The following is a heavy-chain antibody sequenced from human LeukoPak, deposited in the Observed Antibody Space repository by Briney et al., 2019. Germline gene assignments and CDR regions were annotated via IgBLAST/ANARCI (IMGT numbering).Heavy chain of an antibody. V-gene: IGHV1-46*01. Sequence: ASVKVSCKASGYTFTSYYIHWVRQAPGEGLEWMGIINPSGGSTGYAQKFQGRVTMTRDMSTSTVYMELSSLRSEDTAVYYCARVLEPKIAAAPFSDYWGQGTLVTVSS. J-gene: IGHJ4*02. D-gene: IGHD6-13*01. CDR1: GYTFTSYY. CDR3: ARVLEPKIAAAPFSDY. CDR2: INPSGGST.